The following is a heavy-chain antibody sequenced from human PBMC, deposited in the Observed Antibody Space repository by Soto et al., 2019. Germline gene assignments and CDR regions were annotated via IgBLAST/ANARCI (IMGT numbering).Heavy chain of an antibody. V-gene: IGHV3-48*02. CDR2: ISSTSYTI. D-gene: IGHD3-3*01. CDR1: GFTFSTYS. Sequence: SLRLSCAASGFTFSTYSMNWVRQAPGKGLEWVSYISSTSYTIYYADSVKGRFTISRDNAKNSLYLQMDSLRDEDTAVYYCARIYEPYGRFDYWGQGTLVTVSS. J-gene: IGHJ4*02. CDR3: ARIYEPYGRFDY.